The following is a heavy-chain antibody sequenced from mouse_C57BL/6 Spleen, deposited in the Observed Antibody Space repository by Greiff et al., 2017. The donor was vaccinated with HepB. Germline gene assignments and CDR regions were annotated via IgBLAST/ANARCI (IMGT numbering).Heavy chain of an antibody. J-gene: IGHJ4*01. CDR1: GYTFTSYW. CDR3: AREEDGYDAMDY. Sequence: QVQLQQPGAELVKPGASVKMSCKASGYTFTSYWITWVKQRPGQGLEWIGDIYPGSGSTNYNEKFKSKATLTVDTSSSTAYMQLSSLTSEDSAVYYCAREEDGYDAMDYWGQGTSVTVSS. CDR2: IYPGSGST. V-gene: IGHV1-55*01.